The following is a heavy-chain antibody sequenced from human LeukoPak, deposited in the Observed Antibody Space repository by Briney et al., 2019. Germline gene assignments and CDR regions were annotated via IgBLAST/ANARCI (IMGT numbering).Heavy chain of an antibody. CDR2: MNPNSGNT. Sequence: ASVKVSCKASGYTFTSYDINWVRQATGQGLEWMGWMNPNSGNTGYAQKSQGRVTITIKTSISTAYMELRSLRSDDTAVYYCARDLVGIWMTATHCFAYWGQGTLVTVSS. J-gene: IGHJ4*02. CDR3: ARDLVGIWMTATHCFAY. V-gene: IGHV1-8*03. D-gene: IGHD2-21*02. CDR1: GYTFTSYD.